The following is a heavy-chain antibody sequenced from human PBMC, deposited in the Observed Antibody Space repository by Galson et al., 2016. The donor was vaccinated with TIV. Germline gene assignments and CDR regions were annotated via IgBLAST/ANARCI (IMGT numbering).Heavy chain of an antibody. CDR2: INSDGDST. CDR1: GFIFSRWW. CDR3: VRDRGGRAVDANCDAFDV. J-gene: IGHJ3*01. D-gene: IGHD2-8*01. V-gene: IGHV3-74*03. Sequence: SLRLSCAASGFIFSRWWMHWVRHAPGKGPEWVSRINSDGDSTKYTDSVKGRFTMSRDNARDNVYLQMNSLRAEDTAMYYCVRDRGGRAVDANCDAFDVWGQGTMVTVAS.